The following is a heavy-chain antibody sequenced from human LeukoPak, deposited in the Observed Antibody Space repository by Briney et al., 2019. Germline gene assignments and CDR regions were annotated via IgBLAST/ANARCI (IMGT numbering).Heavy chain of an antibody. CDR1: GFTFSNYA. D-gene: IGHD1-14*01. V-gene: IGHV3-33*01. Sequence: GGSLRLSCAASGFTFSNYAMHWVRQAPGKGLEWVAVIWFDGSNKYYADSVKGRFTISRDNSKNTLYLQMNSLRAEDTAVYYCARDLGTVDYWGQGTLVTVSS. J-gene: IGHJ4*02. CDR2: IWFDGSNK. CDR3: ARDLGTVDY.